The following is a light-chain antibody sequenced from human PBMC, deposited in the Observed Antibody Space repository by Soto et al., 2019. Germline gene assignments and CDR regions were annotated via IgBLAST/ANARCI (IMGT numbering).Light chain of an antibody. V-gene: IGLV2-14*01. Sequence: QSALTQPASVSGAPGQSITISCTGTSSDVGGYNYVSWYQQHPCKAPKLMIYDFSNRPSGVSNRFSCSKYGNTASLTISWIQAADEADSSCRSYTSSSTYVVFGGGTKLTVL. CDR3: RSYTSSSTYVV. CDR2: DFS. J-gene: IGLJ2*01. CDR1: SSDVGGYNY.